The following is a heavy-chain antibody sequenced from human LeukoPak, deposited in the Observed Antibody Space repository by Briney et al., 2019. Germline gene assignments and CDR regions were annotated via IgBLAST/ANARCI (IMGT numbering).Heavy chain of an antibody. V-gene: IGHV3-23*01. Sequence: PGGSLRLSCAASGFTFSNYAMSWVRQSPGKGLEWVSTISGSGFTTYYADSVKGRFTISRDNAKNSLYLQMNSLRAEDAAVYYCARVKFWSGYYPDYWGQGTLVTVSS. CDR1: GFTFSNYA. D-gene: IGHD3-3*01. CDR3: ARVKFWSGYYPDY. CDR2: ISGSGFTT. J-gene: IGHJ4*02.